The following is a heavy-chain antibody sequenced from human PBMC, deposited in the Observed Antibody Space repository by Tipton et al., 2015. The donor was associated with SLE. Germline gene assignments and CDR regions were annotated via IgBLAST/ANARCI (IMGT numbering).Heavy chain of an antibody. CDR3: VFAGRAYEI. D-gene: IGHD1-1*01. J-gene: IGHJ3*02. CDR2: ISGYDGAT. V-gene: IGHV1-18*01. CDR1: GFTFTRYG. Sequence: QVQLVQSGAEIMTPGASVKVSCKASGFTFTRYGISWVRQAPGQGPEWMGWISGYDGATDYAQNLQGRVTMTTNTSTPTAYMEMRSLRSADRALYFCVFAGRAYEIWGQGTLVTVSS.